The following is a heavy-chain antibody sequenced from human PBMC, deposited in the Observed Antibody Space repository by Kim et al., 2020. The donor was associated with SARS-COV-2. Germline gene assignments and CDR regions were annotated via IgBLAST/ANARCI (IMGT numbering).Heavy chain of an antibody. V-gene: IGHV3-7*03. D-gene: IGHD2-2*01. CDR3: GRYCSSTSCIDY. J-gene: IGHJ4*02. Sequence: YVDSVKGRFTVSRDNAKSSLYLQMDSLRAEDTAVYYCGRYCSSTSCIDYWGQGTLVSVSS.